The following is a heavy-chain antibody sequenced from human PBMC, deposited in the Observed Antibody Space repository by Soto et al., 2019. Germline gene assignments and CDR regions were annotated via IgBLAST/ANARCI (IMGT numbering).Heavy chain of an antibody. Sequence: PGGSLRLSCAASGFTFTNYALRWVRQAPGKGLEWVSSISDSGVTTYYADSVKGRFTITRDNSKNMVYLQMNSLRAEDTAVYYCARARAPFKDSGGLGFDHWGQGTLVTVSS. J-gene: IGHJ5*02. CDR1: GFTFTNYA. V-gene: IGHV3-23*01. D-gene: IGHD3-16*01. CDR2: ISDSGVTT. CDR3: ARARAPFKDSGGLGFDH.